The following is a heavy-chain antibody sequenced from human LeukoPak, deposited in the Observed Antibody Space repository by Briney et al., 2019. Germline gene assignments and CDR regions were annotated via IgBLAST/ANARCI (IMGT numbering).Heavy chain of an antibody. Sequence: GGSLRLSCAASGFTVSSNYMSWVRQAPGKRLEWVSVIYSGGSTYYADSVKGRFTISRDNSKNTLYLQMNSLRAEDTAVYYCARAHYDILTGYPTAFDYWGQGTLVTVSS. J-gene: IGHJ4*02. CDR3: ARAHYDILTGYPTAFDY. CDR1: GFTVSSNY. V-gene: IGHV3-53*01. CDR2: IYSGGST. D-gene: IGHD3-9*01.